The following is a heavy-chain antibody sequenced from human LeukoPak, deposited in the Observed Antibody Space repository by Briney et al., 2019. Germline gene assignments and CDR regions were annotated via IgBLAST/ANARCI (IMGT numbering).Heavy chain of an antibody. CDR3: ARERRHSGSYRDAFDI. V-gene: IGHV4-59*01. CDR2: IYYSGST. D-gene: IGHD1-26*01. CDR1: GGSISSYY. J-gene: IGHJ3*02. Sequence: SETLSLTCTVSGGSISSYYWSWIRQPPGKGLEWIGYIYYSGSTNYNPSLKSRVTISVDTSKNQFSLKLSSVTAADTAVYYCARERRHSGSYRDAFDIWGQGTMVTVSS.